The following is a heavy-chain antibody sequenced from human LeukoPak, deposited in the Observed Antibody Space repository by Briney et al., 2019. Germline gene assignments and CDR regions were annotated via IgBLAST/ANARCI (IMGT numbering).Heavy chain of an antibody. D-gene: IGHD2-2*01. CDR3: ARDRYCSSTSCKSHPMGYWFDP. J-gene: IGHJ5*02. CDR1: GGTFSSYA. V-gene: IGHV1-69*13. CDR2: IIPIFGTA. Sequence: ASVTVSCKASGGTFSSYAISWVRQAPGQGLEWMGGIIPIFGTANYAQKFQGRVTITADESTSTAYMELSSLRSEDTAVYYCARDRYCSSTSCKSHPMGYWFDPWGQGTLVTVSS.